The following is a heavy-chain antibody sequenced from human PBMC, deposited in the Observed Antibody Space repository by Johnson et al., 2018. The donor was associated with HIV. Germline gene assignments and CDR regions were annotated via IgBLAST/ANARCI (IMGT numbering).Heavy chain of an antibody. V-gene: IGHV3-33*06. CDR2: IWYDGSNK. J-gene: IGHJ3*02. Sequence: QVRLVESGGGVVQPGGSLRLSCAASGFTFSSYGMHWVRQAPGKGLEWVAVIWYDGSNKYYADSVKGRFTISRDNSKNTLYLQMNSLRADDTAVYYCAKDLRVFDWFNAYDAFDIWGQGTMVTVSS. CDR3: AKDLRVFDWFNAYDAFDI. CDR1: GFTFSSYG. D-gene: IGHD3-9*01.